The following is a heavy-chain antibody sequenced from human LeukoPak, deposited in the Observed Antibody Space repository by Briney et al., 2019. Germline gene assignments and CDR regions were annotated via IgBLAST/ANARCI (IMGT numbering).Heavy chain of an antibody. D-gene: IGHD3-3*01. V-gene: IGHV1-69*01. CDR3: ARTCITIRTAPCNWFDP. CDR2: IIPIFGTA. J-gene: IGHJ5*02. CDR1: GATISSYA. Sequence: GSSVKVSCKAAGATISSYAISWLRQAPGQGLWWMGGIIPIFGTANYAQKFQGRVTITADESTSTAYMELSSLRSEDTAVYYCARTCITIRTAPCNWFDPWGQGTLVTVSS.